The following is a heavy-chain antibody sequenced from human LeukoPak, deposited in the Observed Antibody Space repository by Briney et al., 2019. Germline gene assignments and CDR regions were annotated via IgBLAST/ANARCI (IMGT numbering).Heavy chain of an antibody. CDR2: IKQDGSEK. CDR1: GFTFNTYW. Sequence: GGSLRLSCVASGFTFNTYWMSWVRQAPGKGLEWVANIKQDGSEKYYVDSVKGRFTVSRDNAKNSLYLQIDRLRVEDTAVYYCARVFSTSGRGYDYMDVWGKGTSVIISS. CDR3: ARVFSTSGRGYDYMDV. V-gene: IGHV3-7*01. D-gene: IGHD6-6*01. J-gene: IGHJ6*03.